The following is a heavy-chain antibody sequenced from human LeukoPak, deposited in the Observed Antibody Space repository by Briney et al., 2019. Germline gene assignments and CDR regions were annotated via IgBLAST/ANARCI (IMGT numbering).Heavy chain of an antibody. CDR3: ARVSLPNGDYDY. CDR2: IYYSGST. CDR1: GGSISSYY. J-gene: IGHJ4*02. D-gene: IGHD4-17*01. Sequence: SETLSLTCTVSGGSISSYYWSWIRQPPGKGLEWIGYIYYSGSTNYNPSLKSRVTISVDTSKNQFSLKLSSVTAADTAVYYCARVSLPNGDYDYWGQGTLVTVSS. V-gene: IGHV4-59*01.